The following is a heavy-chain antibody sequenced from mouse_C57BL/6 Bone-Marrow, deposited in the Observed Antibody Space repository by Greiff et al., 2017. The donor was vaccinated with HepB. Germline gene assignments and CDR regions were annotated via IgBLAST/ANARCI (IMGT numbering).Heavy chain of an antibody. J-gene: IGHJ2*01. CDR1: GYTFTSYW. V-gene: IGHV1-50*01. CDR2: IDPSDSYT. Sequence: QVQPQQPGAELVKPGASVKLSCKASGYTFTSYWMQWVKQRPGQGLEWIGEIDPSDSYTNYNQKFKGKATLTVDTSSSTAYMQLSSLTSEDSAVYYCAQIYYGYDGFDYWGQGTTLTVSS. CDR3: AQIYYGYDGFDY. D-gene: IGHD2-2*01.